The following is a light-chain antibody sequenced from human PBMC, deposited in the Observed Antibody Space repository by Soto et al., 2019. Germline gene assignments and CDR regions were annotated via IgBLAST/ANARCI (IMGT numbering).Light chain of an antibody. CDR2: DVS. CDR3: SSYTSSSTRV. J-gene: IGLJ1*01. V-gene: IGLV2-14*03. Sequence: LTQPASVSGSPGQSITISCTGTSSDVGGYNYVSWYQHHPGKAPKLMIYDVSNRPSGVSNRFSGSKSGNTASLTISGLQAEDEAGYYCSSYTSSSTRVFGTGTKVTVL. CDR1: SSDVGGYNY.